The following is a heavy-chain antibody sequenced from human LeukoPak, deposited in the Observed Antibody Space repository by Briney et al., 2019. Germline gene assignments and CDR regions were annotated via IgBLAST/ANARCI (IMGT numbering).Heavy chain of an antibody. J-gene: IGHJ4*02. V-gene: IGHV1-8*02. CDR3: ARGANSGSYDY. CDR1: GYTFIDNY. Sequence: ASVKVSCKASGYTFIDNYIHWVRQAPGQGLQWMGWMNPNSGNTGYAQKLQGRVTMTRNTSISTAYMELSSLRSEDTAVYYCARGANSGSYDYWGQGTLVTVSS. CDR2: MNPNSGNT. D-gene: IGHD1-26*01.